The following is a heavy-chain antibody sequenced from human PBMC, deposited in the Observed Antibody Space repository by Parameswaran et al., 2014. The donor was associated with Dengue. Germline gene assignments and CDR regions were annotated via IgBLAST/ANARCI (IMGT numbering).Heavy chain of an antibody. D-gene: IGHD2/OR15-2a*01. CDR3: AREYYSLDY. J-gene: IGHJ4*02. Sequence: VRQAPGKGLEWVSHISYSGGTIYYADSVKGRFTISRDNALKSLYLQMNSLRAEDTAVYYCAREYYSLDYWGQGTLVTVSS. CDR2: ISYSGGTI. V-gene: IGHV3-48*01.